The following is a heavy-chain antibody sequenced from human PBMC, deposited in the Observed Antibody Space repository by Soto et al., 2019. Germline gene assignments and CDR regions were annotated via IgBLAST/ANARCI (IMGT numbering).Heavy chain of an antibody. CDR1: GFTFSSFW. Sequence: VQLVESGGGLVQPGGSLRLSCAASGFTFSSFWMSWVRQAPGKGLEWVANIKTDGSETHYVDSVKGRFTISRDNPKTSLFLQTNSLRVEDTAVYFCTSDRYPRFYHGSGSYPYYWGQGTPVTVSS. J-gene: IGHJ4*02. V-gene: IGHV3-7*03. CDR2: IKTDGSET. CDR3: TSDRYPRFYHGSGSYPYY. D-gene: IGHD3-10*01.